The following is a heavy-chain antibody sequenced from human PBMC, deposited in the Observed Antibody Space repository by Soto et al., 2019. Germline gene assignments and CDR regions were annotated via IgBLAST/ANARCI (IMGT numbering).Heavy chain of an antibody. Sequence: ASVKVSCKASGYTFTGYYMHWVRQAPGQGLEWMGWINPNSGGTNYAQKFQGWVTMTRDTSISTAYMELSRLRSDDTAVYYCAREGAYYDFWSGYSWFDPWGQGTLVTGSS. J-gene: IGHJ5*02. CDR1: GYTFTGYY. CDR3: AREGAYYDFWSGYSWFDP. D-gene: IGHD3-3*01. CDR2: INPNSGGT. V-gene: IGHV1-2*04.